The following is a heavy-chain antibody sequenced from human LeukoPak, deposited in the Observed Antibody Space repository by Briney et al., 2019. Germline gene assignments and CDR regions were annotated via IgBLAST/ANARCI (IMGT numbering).Heavy chain of an antibody. Sequence: SETLSLTCTVSGVSISSGNYYWTWIRQRPGQGLEWLGCLSSIGSTYYNPSLKSRLSISVGTSKNQLSLSLTSVTAADTALYYCVRDRGDYSGDPGYFDFWGQGIQVTASS. D-gene: IGHD4-23*01. J-gene: IGHJ4*02. CDR2: LSSIGST. V-gene: IGHV4-31*03. CDR1: GVSISSGNYY. CDR3: VRDRGDYSGDPGYFDF.